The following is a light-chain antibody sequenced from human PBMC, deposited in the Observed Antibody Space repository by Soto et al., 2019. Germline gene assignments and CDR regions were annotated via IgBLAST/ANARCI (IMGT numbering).Light chain of an antibody. CDR3: QQYNNWPTWT. CDR2: GAS. Sequence: EIVLTQSPSTLSVSPGERPTLYCMASQSVSSNLAWYQQKPGQAPRLLIYGASTRASGIPSRFSGSGSGTEFTLTISSLQSEDFAIYYCQQYNNWPTWTFGQGTKVDIK. J-gene: IGKJ1*01. CDR1: QSVSSN. V-gene: IGKV3-15*01.